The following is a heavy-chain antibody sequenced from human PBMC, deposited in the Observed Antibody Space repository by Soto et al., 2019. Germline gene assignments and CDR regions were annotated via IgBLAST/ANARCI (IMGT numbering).Heavy chain of an antibody. J-gene: IGHJ4*02. CDR1: GFNFSSHG. D-gene: IGHD6-13*01. CDR3: AKDYLAAAGNIIGY. CDR2: ISYDGSNK. V-gene: IGHV3-30*18. Sequence: PGGSLRLSCAASGFNFSSHGMHWVRQAPGKGLEWVAVISYDGSNKYYADSVKGRFTISRDNSKNTLYLQMNSLRAEDTAVYYCAKDYLAAAGNIIGYWGQGTLVTVSS.